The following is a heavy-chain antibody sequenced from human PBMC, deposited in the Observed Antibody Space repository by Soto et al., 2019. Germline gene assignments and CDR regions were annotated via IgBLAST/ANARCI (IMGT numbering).Heavy chain of an antibody. Sequence: SGGSLRLSCAASGLTFSSFAMSWVRQAPGKWLEWVSGISGSGGSTYHADSVKGRFIISRDNSKNVLYLQMNSVRAEDTAVYYCAKGHSSSPSPQYYYYGMDVWGQGXTVTVYS. J-gene: IGHJ6*02. D-gene: IGHD6-13*01. CDR2: ISGSGGST. V-gene: IGHV3-23*01. CDR1: GLTFSSFA. CDR3: AKGHSSSPSPQYYYYGMDV.